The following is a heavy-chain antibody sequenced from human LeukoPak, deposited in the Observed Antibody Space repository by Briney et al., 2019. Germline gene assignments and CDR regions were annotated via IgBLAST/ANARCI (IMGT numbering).Heavy chain of an antibody. Sequence: PSETLSLXCTVSGGSISSYYWSWIRQPAGKELEWIGRIYTSGSTNYNPSLKSRVTMSVDTSKNQFSLKLSSVTAADTAVYYCARVRVYGDYSDIWGQGTMVTVSS. CDR2: IYTSGST. V-gene: IGHV4-4*07. D-gene: IGHD4-17*01. CDR1: GGSISSYY. J-gene: IGHJ3*02. CDR3: ARVRVYGDYSDI.